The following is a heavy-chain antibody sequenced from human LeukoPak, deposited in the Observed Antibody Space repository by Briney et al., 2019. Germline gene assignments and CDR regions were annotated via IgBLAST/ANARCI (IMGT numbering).Heavy chain of an antibody. CDR3: ARVEGYYYDSSGSPQEGDWFDP. Sequence: SETLSLTCAVSGGSISSSNWWSWVRQPPGKGLEWIGSIYHSGSTYYNPSLKSRVTISVDTSKNQFSLKLSSVTAADTAVYYCARVEGYYYDSSGSPQEGDWFDPWGQGTLVTVSS. V-gene: IGHV4-4*02. J-gene: IGHJ5*02. CDR2: IYHSGST. D-gene: IGHD3-22*01. CDR1: GGSISSSNW.